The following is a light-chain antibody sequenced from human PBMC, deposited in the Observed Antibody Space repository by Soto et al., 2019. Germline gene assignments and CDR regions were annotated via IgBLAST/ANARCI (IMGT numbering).Light chain of an antibody. Sequence: EIVLTQSPATLSLSPGERATLSCSASPSVTNYLAWYQQKPGQAPRLLIYGAFNRATGIPARFSGSGSGTDFTLTISSLEPEGFAVYYCQQRNIWPPVTFGQGTRLEIK. V-gene: IGKV3-11*01. CDR2: GAF. CDR3: QQRNIWPPVT. CDR1: PSVTNY. J-gene: IGKJ5*01.